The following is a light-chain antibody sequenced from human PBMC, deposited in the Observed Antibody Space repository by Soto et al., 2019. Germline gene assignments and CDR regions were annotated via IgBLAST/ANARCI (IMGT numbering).Light chain of an antibody. V-gene: IGKV3-20*01. CDR2: DAS. CDR1: QSVSSTY. J-gene: IGKJ1*01. Sequence: EIFLTQSPATLSVSQWEIATLSWRASQSVSSTYLAWYQQKPGQAPRLLIYDASTRATGIPDRFSGSVSGTDFTLTISRLEPEDFAVYYCQQYGFSPRTFGQGTKVDI. CDR3: QQYGFSPRT.